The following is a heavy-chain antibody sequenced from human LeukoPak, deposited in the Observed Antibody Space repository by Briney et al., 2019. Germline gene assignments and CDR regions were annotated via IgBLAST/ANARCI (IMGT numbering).Heavy chain of an antibody. D-gene: IGHD3-22*01. CDR1: GYTFTSYG. V-gene: IGHV1-18*01. J-gene: IGHJ4*02. Sequence: ASVKVSCKASGYTFTSYGISWVRQAPGQGLEWMGWISAYNGNTNYAQKLQGRVTMTTDTSTSTAYMELRSLRSDDTAVYYCAREMGAFDSSGYMLYWGQGTLVTVSS. CDR2: ISAYNGNT. CDR3: AREMGAFDSSGYMLY.